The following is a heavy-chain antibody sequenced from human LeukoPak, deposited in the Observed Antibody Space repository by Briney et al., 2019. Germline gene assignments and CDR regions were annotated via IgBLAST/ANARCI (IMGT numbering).Heavy chain of an antibody. Sequence: GGSLRLSCAASGFTFDDYGMSWVRQAPGKGLEWVSGINWSGGNTGYADSVQGRFTISRDNAKNSLYLQLNSLRAEDTAVYYCARSLVVGATYPYHWGQGTLVTVSS. D-gene: IGHD1-26*01. CDR2: INWSGGNT. CDR3: ARSLVVGATYPYH. CDR1: GFTFDDYG. J-gene: IGHJ5*02. V-gene: IGHV3-20*04.